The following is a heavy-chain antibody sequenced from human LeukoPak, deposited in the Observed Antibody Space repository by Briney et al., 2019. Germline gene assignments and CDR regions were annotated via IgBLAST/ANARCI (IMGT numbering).Heavy chain of an antibody. CDR1: GGTFSSYA. Sequence: GASVKVSCKASGGTFSSYAISWVRQAPGQGLEWMGGIIPIFGTANYAQKFQGRVTITTDESTSTAYMELSSLRSEDTAVYYCARAGGVVTANTFDPWGQGTLVTVSS. CDR2: IIPIFGTA. CDR3: ARAGGVVTANTFDP. V-gene: IGHV1-69*05. D-gene: IGHD2-21*02. J-gene: IGHJ5*02.